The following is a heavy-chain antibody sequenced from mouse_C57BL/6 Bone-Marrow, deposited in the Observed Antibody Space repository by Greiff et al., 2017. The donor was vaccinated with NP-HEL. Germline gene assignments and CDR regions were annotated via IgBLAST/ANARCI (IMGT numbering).Heavy chain of an antibody. CDR3: ARREVWLLLYFDY. J-gene: IGHJ2*01. Sequence: VQLQQSGAELVRPGTSVTVSCKASGYAFTNYLIEWVKQRPGQGLEWIGVINPGSGGTNYNEKFKGKATLTADKSSSTAYMQLSSLTSEDSAVYYCARREVWLLLYFDYWGQGTTLTVSS. CDR1: GYAFTNYL. CDR2: INPGSGGT. V-gene: IGHV1-54*01. D-gene: IGHD2-2*01.